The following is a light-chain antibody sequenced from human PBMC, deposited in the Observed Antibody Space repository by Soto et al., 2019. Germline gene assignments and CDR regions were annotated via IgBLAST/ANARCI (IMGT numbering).Light chain of an antibody. CDR3: SSYTSSSTVV. V-gene: IGLV2-14*01. CDR2: EVS. CDR1: SSDVGGYNY. Sequence: QSALTQPASVSGSPGQSITVSCTGTSSDVGGYNYVSWYLQHPGKAPKLIIYEVSNRPSGVSHRFSGSKSGNTASLTISGLQTEDEADYYCSSYTSSSTVVFGGGTKLTVL. J-gene: IGLJ2*01.